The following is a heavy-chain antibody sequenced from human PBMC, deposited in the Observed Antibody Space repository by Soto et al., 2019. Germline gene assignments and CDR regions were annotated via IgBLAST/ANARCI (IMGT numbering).Heavy chain of an antibody. CDR1: GGSISSYY. Sequence: SVTLSLTCTVSGGSISSYYWSWIRQPPGKGLEWIGYIYYSGSTNYNPSLKSRVTISVDTSKNQFSLKLSSVTAADTAVYYCARGSAAGSPGFDPWGQGTLVTVSS. V-gene: IGHV4-59*01. CDR2: IYYSGST. J-gene: IGHJ5*02. D-gene: IGHD6-13*01. CDR3: ARGSAAGSPGFDP.